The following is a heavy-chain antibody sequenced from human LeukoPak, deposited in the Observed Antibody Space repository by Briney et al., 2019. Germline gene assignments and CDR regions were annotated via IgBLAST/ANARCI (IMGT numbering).Heavy chain of an antibody. CDR3: ARGPSLALGRFHYCYYYGMDV. CDR2: IYTSGST. J-gene: IGHJ6*02. D-gene: IGHD2-21*01. Sequence: PSETLSLTCTVSGGSISSYYWSWIRQPAGKGLEWIGRIYTSGSTNYNPSLKSRVTMSVDTSKNQFSLKLSSVTAADTAVYYCARGPSLALGRFHYCYYYGMDVWGQGTTVTVSS. V-gene: IGHV4-4*07. CDR1: GGSISSYY.